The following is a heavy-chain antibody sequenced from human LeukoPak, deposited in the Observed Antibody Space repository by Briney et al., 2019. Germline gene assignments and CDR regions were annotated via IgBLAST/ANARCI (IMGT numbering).Heavy chain of an antibody. V-gene: IGHV4-59*01. J-gene: IGHJ6*03. D-gene: IGHD6-6*01. Sequence: SETLSLTCTVSGGSISSYYWSWIRQPPGKGLEWIGYIYYSGSTNYNPSLKSRVTISVDTSKNQFSLKLSSVTAADTAVYYCARRASIAARASVRYYYYYMDVWGKGTTVTVSS. CDR1: GGSISSYY. CDR2: IYYSGST. CDR3: ARRASIAARASVRYYYYYMDV.